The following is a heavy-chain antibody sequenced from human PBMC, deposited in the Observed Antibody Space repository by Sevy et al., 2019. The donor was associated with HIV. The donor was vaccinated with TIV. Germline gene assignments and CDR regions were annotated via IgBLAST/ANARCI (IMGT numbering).Heavy chain of an antibody. CDR2: ISYDGSNK. D-gene: IGHD6-13*01. CDR3: ARDPQAAAGTSHFDY. CDR1: GFTFSSYA. V-gene: IGHV3-30-3*01. Sequence: GGSLRLSCAASGFTFSSYAMHWVRQAPGKGLEWVAVISYDGSNKYYADSVKGRFTISRDNSKNTLYLQMNSLGAEDTAGYYCARDPQAAAGTSHFDYWGQGTLVTVSS. J-gene: IGHJ4*02.